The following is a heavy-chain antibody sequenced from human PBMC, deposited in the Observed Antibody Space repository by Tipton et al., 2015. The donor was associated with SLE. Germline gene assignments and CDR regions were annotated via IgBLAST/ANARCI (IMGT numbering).Heavy chain of an antibody. CDR1: GFTFSGSS. CDR2: IRTEPNHYAT. CDR3: ARLDPYAYGTPDY. V-gene: IGHV3-73*01. J-gene: IGHJ4*02. Sequence: GSLRLSCAASGFTFSGSSMHWVRQASGKGLEWVARIRTEPNHYATAYAASVQGRFTISRDDSKNTAYLQMNSLKTEDTAVYYCARLDPYAYGTPDYWGQGTLVNVSS. D-gene: IGHD3-16*01.